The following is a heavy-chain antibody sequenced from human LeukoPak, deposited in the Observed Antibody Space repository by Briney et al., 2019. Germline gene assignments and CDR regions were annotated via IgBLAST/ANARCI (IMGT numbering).Heavy chain of an antibody. V-gene: IGHV3-23*01. CDR1: GFTFSSYA. CDR3: AFRGYGRLDSKVSRFDP. CDR2: ISGSGGST. D-gene: IGHD5-12*01. J-gene: IGHJ5*02. Sequence: GGSLRLSCAASGFTFSSYAMSWVRQAPGKGLEWVSAISGSGGSTYYADSVKGRFTISRDNSKNTLYLQMNSLRAEDTAVYYCAFRGYGRLDSKVSRFDPWGQGTLVTVSS.